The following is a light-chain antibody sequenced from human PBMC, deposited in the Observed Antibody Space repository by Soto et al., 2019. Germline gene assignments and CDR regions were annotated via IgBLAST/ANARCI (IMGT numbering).Light chain of an antibody. CDR3: HHYVGSTWA. Sequence: EIVLTQSPGTLSLSPGERATLSRRASQSVNRFLAWFQQKPGQAPRLLIYGASNRATGIPDRFSGSGSETDFTLTITRLEPEDSAVYYCHHYVGSTWAFGQGTKV. V-gene: IGKV3-20*01. CDR2: GAS. J-gene: IGKJ1*01. CDR1: QSVNRF.